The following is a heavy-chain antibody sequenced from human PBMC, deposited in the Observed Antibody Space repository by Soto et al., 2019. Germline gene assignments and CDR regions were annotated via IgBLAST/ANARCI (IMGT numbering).Heavy chain of an antibody. CDR1: GFTFSSYA. Sequence: GGSLRLSCAASGFTFSSYAMHWVRQAPGKGLEWVAVISYDGSNKYYADSVKGRFTISRDNSKNTLYLQMNSLRAEDTAVYYCASWSPFGDYSGMDVWGQGTTVTVSS. D-gene: IGHD3-10*01. V-gene: IGHV3-30-3*01. CDR2: ISYDGSNK. CDR3: ASWSPFGDYSGMDV. J-gene: IGHJ6*02.